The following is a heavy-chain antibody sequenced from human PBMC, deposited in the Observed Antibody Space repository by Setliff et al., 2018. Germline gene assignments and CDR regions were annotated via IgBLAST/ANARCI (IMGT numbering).Heavy chain of an antibody. CDR1: AYILSSYG. V-gene: IGHV1-18*01. D-gene: IGHD2-15*01. Sequence: VSCKASAYILSSYGISWVRQAPGEGLEWMGWISPYNGVTSYAQRFQGRVTMTTDTSTSAAYLELMGLRSDDTAVYYCAISSLSICSGDTCPNAFDIWGQGTMVTVSS. CDR2: ISPYNGVT. J-gene: IGHJ3*02. CDR3: AISSLSICSGDTCPNAFDI.